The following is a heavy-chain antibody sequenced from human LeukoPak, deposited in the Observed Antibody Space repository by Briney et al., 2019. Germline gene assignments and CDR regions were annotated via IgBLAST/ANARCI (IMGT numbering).Heavy chain of an antibody. J-gene: IGHJ1*01. D-gene: IGHD6-19*01. CDR2: ISSSSSYI. CDR1: GFTFSSYS. Sequence: GGSLRLSCAASGFTFSSYSMNWVRQAPGKELEWVSSISSSSSYIYYADSVKGRSTTSRDNAKNSLYLQMNSLRAEDTAVYYCARDGLLAVADLWGQGTLVTVSS. V-gene: IGHV3-21*01. CDR3: ARDGLLAVADL.